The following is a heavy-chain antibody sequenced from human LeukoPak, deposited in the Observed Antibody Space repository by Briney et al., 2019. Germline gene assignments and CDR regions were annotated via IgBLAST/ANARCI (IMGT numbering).Heavy chain of an antibody. Sequence: PSETLSLTCAVYGGSFSGYYWSWIRQPPGKRLEWIGEINHSGSTNYNPSLKSRVTISVDTSKNQFSLKLSSVTAADTAVYYCARVRKLRFLEWLSPLDYWGQGTLVTVSS. CDR3: ARVRKLRFLEWLSPLDY. CDR2: INHSGST. CDR1: GGSFSGYY. J-gene: IGHJ4*02. V-gene: IGHV4-34*01. D-gene: IGHD3-3*01.